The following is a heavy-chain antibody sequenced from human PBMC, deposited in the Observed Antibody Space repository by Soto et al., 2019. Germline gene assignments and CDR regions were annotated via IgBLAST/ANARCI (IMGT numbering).Heavy chain of an antibody. V-gene: IGHV4-34*01. CDR1: GGSFSGYY. D-gene: IGHD5-12*01. J-gene: IGHJ4*02. CDR3: ARTAPEMATSADY. CDR2: INHSGST. Sequence: PSETLSLTCAVYGGSFSGYYWSWIRQPPGKGLEWIGEINHSGSTNYNPSLKSRVTISVDTSKNQFSLKLSSVTAADTAVYYCARTAPEMATSADYWGQGTLVTVSS.